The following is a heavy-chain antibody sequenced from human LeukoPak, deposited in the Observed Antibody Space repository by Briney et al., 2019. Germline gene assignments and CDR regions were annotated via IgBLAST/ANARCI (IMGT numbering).Heavy chain of an antibody. Sequence: SQTLSLTCTVSGGSISSGDYYWSWIRPPPGKGLEWIGYIYYSGSTYYNPSLKSRVTISVDTSKNQFSLKLSSVTAADTAVYYCARGCGGDCYSLFDYWGQGTLVTVSS. J-gene: IGHJ4*02. CDR1: GGSISSGDYY. CDR2: IYYSGST. V-gene: IGHV4-30-4*01. D-gene: IGHD2-21*02. CDR3: ARGCGGDCYSLFDY.